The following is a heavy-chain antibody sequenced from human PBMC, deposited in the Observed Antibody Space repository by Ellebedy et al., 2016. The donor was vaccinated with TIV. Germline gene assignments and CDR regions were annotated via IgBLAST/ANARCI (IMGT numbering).Heavy chain of an antibody. CDR2: IRQEGDEI. CDR3: ARRASYGDYAVQVNPWFDP. V-gene: IGHV3-7*01. Sequence: GESLKISCAASGFNFRSYWMTWVRQAPGKGLEWVAKIRQEGDEIYYVESVKCRFTISRDNAKNSLFLQMNRLRVEDTAVYYCARRASYGDYAVQVNPWFDPWGQGTLVTVSS. D-gene: IGHD4-17*01. CDR1: GFNFRSYW. J-gene: IGHJ5*02.